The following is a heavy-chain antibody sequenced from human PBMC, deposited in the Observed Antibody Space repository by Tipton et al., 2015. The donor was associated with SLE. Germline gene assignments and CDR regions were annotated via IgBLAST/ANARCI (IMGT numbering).Heavy chain of an antibody. V-gene: IGHV4-59*11. CDR1: GGSISSHY. J-gene: IGHJ6*02. D-gene: IGHD3-3*01. Sequence: TLSLTCTVSGGSISSHYWSWIRQSPRKGLEWIGYIYHSGTTDYNPSLKSRVTISGDTSKNQFSLTLSSVTAADTAVYYCARSAIYGNFYYYYGMDVWGQGTTVTVSS. CDR2: IYHSGTT. CDR3: ARSAIYGNFYYYYGMDV.